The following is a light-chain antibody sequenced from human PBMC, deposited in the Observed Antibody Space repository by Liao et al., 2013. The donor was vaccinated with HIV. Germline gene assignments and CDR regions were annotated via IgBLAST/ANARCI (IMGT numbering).Light chain of an antibody. Sequence: SYAVTQPPSVSVSPGQTASITCSGDRLGDKYACWYQQKPGQSPVLVIYQDTKRPSGIPARFSGSNSGNTATLTISGTQAMDEADYYCQAWDSSSWVFGGGTTLTVL. CDR3: QAWDSSSWV. V-gene: IGLV3-1*01. CDR1: RLGDKY. CDR2: QDT. J-gene: IGLJ3*02.